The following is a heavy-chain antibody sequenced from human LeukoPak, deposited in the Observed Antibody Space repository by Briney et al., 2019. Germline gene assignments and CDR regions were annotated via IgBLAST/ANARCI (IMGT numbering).Heavy chain of an antibody. CDR3: ARGGYCSRTSCYAFGY. J-gene: IGHJ4*02. V-gene: IGHV4-59*01. D-gene: IGHD2-2*01. CDR1: GGSISSYY. Sequence: PSETLSLTCTVSGGSISSYYWSCIRQPPGKGLEWIGYIYYSESTNYNPSLKSRVTISVDTSKNHFSLKLSSVTAADTAVYYCARGGYCSRTSCYAFGYWGQGTLVTVSS. CDR2: IYYSEST.